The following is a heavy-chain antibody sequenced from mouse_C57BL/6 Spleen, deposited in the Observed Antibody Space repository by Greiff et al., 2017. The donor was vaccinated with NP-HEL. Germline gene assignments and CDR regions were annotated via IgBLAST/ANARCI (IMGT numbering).Heavy chain of an antibody. Sequence: VQLQQPGAELVMPGASVKLSCKASGYTFTSYWMHWVKQRPGQGLEWIGEIDPSDSYTNYNQKFKGKSTLTVDKSSSTAYMQLSSLTSEDSAVYYCARYRRGYYAMDYWGQGTSVTVSS. CDR3: ARYRRGYYAMDY. J-gene: IGHJ4*01. V-gene: IGHV1-69*01. CDR2: IDPSDSYT. CDR1: GYTFTSYW.